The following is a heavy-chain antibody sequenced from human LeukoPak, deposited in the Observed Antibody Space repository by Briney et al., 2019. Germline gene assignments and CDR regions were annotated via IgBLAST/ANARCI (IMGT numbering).Heavy chain of an antibody. Sequence: KPSETLSLTCAVYGRSFSGYYWSWIRQPPGKGLEWIGEINHSGSTNYNPSLKSRVTISVDTSKNQFSLKLSSVTAADTAVYYCARGGRQQPFDYWGQGTLVTVSS. D-gene: IGHD6-13*01. J-gene: IGHJ4*02. CDR1: GRSFSGYY. V-gene: IGHV4-34*01. CDR2: INHSGST. CDR3: ARGGRQQPFDY.